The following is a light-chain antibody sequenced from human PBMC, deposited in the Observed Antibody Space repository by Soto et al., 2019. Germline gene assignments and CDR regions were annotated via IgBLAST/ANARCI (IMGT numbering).Light chain of an antibody. V-gene: IGKV1-5*01. CDR1: QSISSW. Sequence: DIQMTQSSSTLSASVGYRFTITCRASQSISSWLAWYQQKPGKAPKLLIYDASSLESGVPSRFSGSGSGTEFTLTISSLQPDDFATYYCQQYNSYPAFGQGTTGDIK. CDR3: QQYNSYPA. J-gene: IGKJ1*01. CDR2: DAS.